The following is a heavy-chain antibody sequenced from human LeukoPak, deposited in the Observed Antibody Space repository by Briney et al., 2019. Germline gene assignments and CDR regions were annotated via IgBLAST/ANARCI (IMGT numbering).Heavy chain of an antibody. D-gene: IGHD3-3*01. CDR3: ARVPFWSGFSFDY. CDR1: GGSISSYY. Sequence: SETLSLTCTVSGGSISSYYWSWIRQPPGKGLEWIGYIYYSGSTNYNPSLKSRVTISVDTSKNQFSLKLSSVTAADTAVYYCARVPFWSGFSFDYWGQGTLVTVSS. CDR2: IYYSGST. V-gene: IGHV4-59*01. J-gene: IGHJ4*02.